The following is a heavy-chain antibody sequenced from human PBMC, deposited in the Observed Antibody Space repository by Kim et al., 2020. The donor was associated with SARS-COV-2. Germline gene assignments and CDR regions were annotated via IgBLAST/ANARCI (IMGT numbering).Heavy chain of an antibody. J-gene: IGHJ5*02. V-gene: IGHV1-46*01. Sequence: FQDRVTMTRDTSTSTCYMALSSLRSEDTAVYYCARDLGVATIPGADWFDPWGQGTLVTVSS. CDR3: ARDLGVATIPGADWFDP. D-gene: IGHD5-12*01.